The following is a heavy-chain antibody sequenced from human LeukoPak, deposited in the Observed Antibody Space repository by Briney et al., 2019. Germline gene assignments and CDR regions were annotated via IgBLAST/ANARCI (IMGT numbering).Heavy chain of an antibody. V-gene: IGHV3-33*01. CDR3: ARGLAAAGQSVYYYYYYYMDV. CDR2: IWYDGSNK. CDR1: GFTFSSYG. D-gene: IGHD6-13*01. J-gene: IGHJ6*03. Sequence: PGRSLRLSCAASGFTFSSYGMHWVRQAPGKGLEWVAVIWYDGSNKYYADSVKGRFTISRDNSKNTLYLQMNSLRAEDTAVYYCARGLAAAGQSVYYYYYYYMDVWGKGTTVTVSS.